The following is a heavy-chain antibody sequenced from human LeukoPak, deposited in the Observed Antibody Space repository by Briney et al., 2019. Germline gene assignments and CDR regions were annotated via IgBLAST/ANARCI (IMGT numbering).Heavy chain of an antibody. Sequence: PGGSLRLSCAASGFTFSSYSMNWVRQAPGKGPEWVPYISSSSSTIYYADSVKGRFTISRDNAKNSLYLQMNSLRAEDTAVYYCARDAAYCGGDCYSEYFQHWGQGTLVTVSS. D-gene: IGHD2-21*02. CDR3: ARDAAYCGGDCYSEYFQH. J-gene: IGHJ1*01. CDR1: GFTFSSYS. CDR2: ISSSSSTI. V-gene: IGHV3-48*01.